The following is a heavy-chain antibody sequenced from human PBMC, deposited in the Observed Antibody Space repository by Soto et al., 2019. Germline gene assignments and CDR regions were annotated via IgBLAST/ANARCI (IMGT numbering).Heavy chain of an antibody. J-gene: IGHJ6*02. Sequence: PSETLSLTCIVSNDSISSSLYYWGWIRQPPGKGLERIGSIYYTGDTYYNPSLKSRVTISVDTSKNQFSLKLTSVTAADTSVYFCARHKEVLVASLSYGLDVWGQGTTVTVSS. V-gene: IGHV4-39*01. D-gene: IGHD2-2*01. CDR3: ARHKEVLVASLSYGLDV. CDR2: IYYTGDT. CDR1: NDSISSSLYY.